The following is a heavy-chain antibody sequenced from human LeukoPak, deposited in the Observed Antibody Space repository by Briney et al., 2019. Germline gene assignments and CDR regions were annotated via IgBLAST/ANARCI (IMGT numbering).Heavy chain of an antibody. J-gene: IGHJ4*02. V-gene: IGHV3-30*04. CDR2: ISYDGSNK. D-gene: IGHD3-10*01. CDR1: GFTFSSHA. Sequence: GRSLRLSCAASGFTFSSHAIHWVRQPPGKGLEWVAVISYDGSNKNYADSVKGRFTISRDNSKDTLYLQMSSLRTEDTALYHCARVTQTLLWFGEFSDWGRGTLVTVSS. CDR3: ARVTQTLLWFGEFSD.